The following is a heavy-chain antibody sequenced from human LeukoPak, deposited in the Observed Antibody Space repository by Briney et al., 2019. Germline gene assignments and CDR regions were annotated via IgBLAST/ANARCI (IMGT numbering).Heavy chain of an antibody. CDR1: GFTVITND. V-gene: IGHV3-53*01. J-gene: IGHJ4*02. CDR3: ARGVEPLAANTLAY. Sequence: GGSLRLSCAASGFTVITNDMTWVRQAPGKGLEWVSVLYSDGNTKYADSVQGRFTISRDNSKNTLYLEMNSLSPDDTAVYYCARGVEPLAANTLAYSGQGTLVTVSS. CDR2: LYSDGNT. D-gene: IGHD1-14*01.